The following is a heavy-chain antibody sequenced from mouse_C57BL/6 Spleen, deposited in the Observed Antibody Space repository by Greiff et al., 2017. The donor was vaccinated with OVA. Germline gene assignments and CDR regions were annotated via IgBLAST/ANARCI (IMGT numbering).Heavy chain of an antibody. Sequence: QVQLQQPGAELVRPGSSVKLSCKASGYTFTSYWMHWVKQRPIQGLEWIGNIDPSDSETHYNQKCKDKATVTVDKSSSTAYMQRSSLISEDSAVYYCARYGWDWYFDVWGTGTTVTVSS. J-gene: IGHJ1*03. CDR2: IDPSDSET. V-gene: IGHV1-52*01. CDR1: GYTFTSYW. CDR3: ARYGWDWYFDV. D-gene: IGHD1-1*02.